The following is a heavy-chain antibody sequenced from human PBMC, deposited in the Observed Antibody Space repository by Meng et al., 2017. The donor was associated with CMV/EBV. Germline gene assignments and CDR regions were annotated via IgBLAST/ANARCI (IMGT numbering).Heavy chain of an antibody. Sequence: ASVKVSCKASGYTFTSYYMHWERQAPGQGLEWMGIINPSGGSTSYAQKFQGRVTMTRDTSTSTVYMELSSLRSEDTAVYYCARARITMVRGVIGYYYYGMDVWGQGTTVTVSS. CDR1: GYTFTSYY. D-gene: IGHD3-10*01. V-gene: IGHV1-46*01. J-gene: IGHJ6*02. CDR2: INPSGGST. CDR3: ARARITMVRGVIGYYYYGMDV.